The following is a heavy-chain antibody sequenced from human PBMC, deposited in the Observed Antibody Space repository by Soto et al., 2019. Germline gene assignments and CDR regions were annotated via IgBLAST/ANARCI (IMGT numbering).Heavy chain of an antibody. CDR2: IIPFLGVT. CDR1: GGTFSPYT. J-gene: IGHJ4*02. V-gene: IGHV1-69*08. D-gene: IGHD3-10*01. CDR3: ARDWESTVSTWSFGAF. Sequence: QVQLVQSGAEVKKPRSSVKVSCKASGGTFSPYTVNWVRQAPGQGLEWMGRIIPFLGVTNYAQKFQARVTLTADTSTTTAYMELSGLRFEDTAVYYCARDWESTVSTWSFGAFWGRGTLVTVSS.